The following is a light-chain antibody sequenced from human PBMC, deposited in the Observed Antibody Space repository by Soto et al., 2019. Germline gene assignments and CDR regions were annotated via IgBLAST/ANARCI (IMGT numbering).Light chain of an antibody. Sequence: DIQMTQSPSTLSASVGDRVTITCRASQSINSWLAWYQQKPGKAPKLLMYESSTLESGVPSRFSGSGSGTEFTLTITGLQPDDFSTYYCQQYNSYSHTFGQGTKLDIK. J-gene: IGKJ2*01. CDR1: QSINSW. CDR2: ESS. CDR3: QQYNSYSHT. V-gene: IGKV1-5*03.